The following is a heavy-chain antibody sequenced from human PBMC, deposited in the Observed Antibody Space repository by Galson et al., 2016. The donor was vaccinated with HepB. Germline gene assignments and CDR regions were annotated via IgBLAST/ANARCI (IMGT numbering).Heavy chain of an antibody. D-gene: IGHD1-14*01. CDR1: GGSIGRYY. CDR3: ARDPDIDAFDI. V-gene: IGHV4-59*01. J-gene: IGHJ3*02. Sequence: SLTCTVSGGSIGRYYWSWIRQPPGKGLEWIGFIYYSGSTNYNPSLKSRLTISVDTSRNQFSLKLTSVTAADTAVYYCARDPDIDAFDIWGQGTMVTVSS. CDR2: IYYSGST.